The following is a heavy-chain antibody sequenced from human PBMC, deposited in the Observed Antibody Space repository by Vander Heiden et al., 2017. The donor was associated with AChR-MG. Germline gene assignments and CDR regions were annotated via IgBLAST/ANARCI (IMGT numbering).Heavy chain of an antibody. CDR1: GGSLSRSNYH. J-gene: IGHJ4*02. CDR3: ARRGMLTGNFDY. CDR2: FHYSGTT. D-gene: IGHD3-9*01. V-gene: IGHV4-39*01. Sequence: QVQLQESGPGLVKPSETLSLTCGVSGGSLSRSNYHWDWIRQSPGKGLEWIGSFHYSGTTQYNPSLKSRLTISAQMSKNQFSLKVSSVTAADTAVYYCARRGMLTGNFDYWGQGTLVTVSS.